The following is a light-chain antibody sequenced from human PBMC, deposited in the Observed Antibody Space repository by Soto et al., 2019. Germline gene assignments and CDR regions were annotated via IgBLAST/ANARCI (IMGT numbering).Light chain of an antibody. V-gene: IGKV1-39*01. CDR3: QQSYRTPIT. J-gene: IGKJ5*01. Sequence: DIQMTQSPSSLSASVGDRVTITCWTSQTISTYLNWYQHKPGKAPEVLIYAASNLQSGVPSRFSGSGSGTDFTLTISSPQPADSATYYCQQSYRTPITFGQGTRLEIK. CDR2: AAS. CDR1: QTISTY.